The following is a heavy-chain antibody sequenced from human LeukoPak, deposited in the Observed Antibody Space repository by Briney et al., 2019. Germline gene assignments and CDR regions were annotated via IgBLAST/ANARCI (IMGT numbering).Heavy chain of an antibody. Sequence: SETLSPTCTLSAGSISNYYGTWIRQSPGKTLEWIGCSHKRGSTHYNPSLRSRVTMSVDTSKSQFSLKLISVTAPDPAVYYCASLIGLGGVSPYFDFWGQGRLVTVSS. J-gene: IGHJ4*02. CDR2: SHKRGST. CDR3: ASLIGLGGVSPYFDF. V-gene: IGHV4-4*07. D-gene: IGHD3-16*02. CDR1: AGSISNYY.